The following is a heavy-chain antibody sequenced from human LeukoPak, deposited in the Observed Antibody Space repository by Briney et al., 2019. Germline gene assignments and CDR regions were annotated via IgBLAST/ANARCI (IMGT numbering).Heavy chain of an antibody. CDR3: ARAQAGNYDWPLDL. J-gene: IGHJ5*02. Sequence: ASVKVSCKASGGTFSNYALSWVRQAPGQGLECMGAIIPFLDTSNYPPKFQDRVTITTDESTSTAYMELSSLRSDDTAVYYCARAQAGNYDWPLDLWGQGTLVTVSS. CDR2: IIPFLDTS. V-gene: IGHV1-69*05. CDR1: GGTFSNYA. D-gene: IGHD5-12*01.